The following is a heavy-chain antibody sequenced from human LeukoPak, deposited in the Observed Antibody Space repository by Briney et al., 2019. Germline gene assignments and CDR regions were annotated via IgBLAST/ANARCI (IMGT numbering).Heavy chain of an antibody. D-gene: IGHD4-17*01. Sequence: GGSLRLSRAASGFTSSSYEMNWVRQAPGKGLEWVSYISSSGSTIYYADSVKGRFTISRDNAKNSLYLQMNSLRAEDTAVYYCARDEYGDYAYWGQGTLVTVSS. CDR2: ISSSGSTI. V-gene: IGHV3-48*03. CDR3: ARDEYGDYAY. CDR1: GFTSSSYE. J-gene: IGHJ4*02.